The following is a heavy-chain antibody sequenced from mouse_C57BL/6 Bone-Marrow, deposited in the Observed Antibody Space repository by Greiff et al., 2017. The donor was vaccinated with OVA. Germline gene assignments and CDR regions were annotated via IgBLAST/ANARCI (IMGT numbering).Heavy chain of an antibody. CDR1: GYSITSGYY. D-gene: IGHD2-3*01. CDR3: ARDDYYDGYQYDYAMDY. CDR2: ISYDGSN. J-gene: IGHJ4*01. Sequence: EVQLQQSGPGLVKPSQSLSLTCSVTGYSITSGYYWNWIRQFPGNKLEWMGYISYDGSNNYNPSLKNRISITRDTSKNQFFLKLNSVTTEDTATYYCARDDYYDGYQYDYAMDYWGQGTSVTVSS. V-gene: IGHV3-6*01.